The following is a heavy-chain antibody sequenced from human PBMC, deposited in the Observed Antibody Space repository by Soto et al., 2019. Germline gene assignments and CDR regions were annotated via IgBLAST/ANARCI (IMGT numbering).Heavy chain of an antibody. CDR2: MNPNSGNT. D-gene: IGHD4-17*01. Sequence: GASVKVSCKASGYTFTSYDINWVRQATGQGLEWMGWMNPNSGNTGYAQKFQGRVTMTRNTSISTAYMELSSLRSEDTAVYYCASYKNYGDYAVDAFDIWGQGTMVTVSS. CDR1: GYTFTSYD. V-gene: IGHV1-8*01. CDR3: ASYKNYGDYAVDAFDI. J-gene: IGHJ3*02.